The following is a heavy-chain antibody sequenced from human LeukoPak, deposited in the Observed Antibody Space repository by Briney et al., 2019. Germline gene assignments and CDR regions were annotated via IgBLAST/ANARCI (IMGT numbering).Heavy chain of an antibody. CDR1: RLTFSSYN. CDR3: ARDLGGSGSYFPFP. Sequence: GGSLRLSCAASRLTFSSYNMNWVRQAPGKGLEWVSYISSSSSIIYYADSVRGRFIISRDNSKNTLYLQMNSLRAEDTAVYYCARDLGGSGSYFPFPWGQGTLVTVSS. CDR2: ISSSSSII. V-gene: IGHV3-48*01. D-gene: IGHD3-10*01. J-gene: IGHJ5*02.